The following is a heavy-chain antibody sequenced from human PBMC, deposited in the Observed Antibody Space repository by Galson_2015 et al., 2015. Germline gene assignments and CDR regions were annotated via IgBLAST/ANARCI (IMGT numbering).Heavy chain of an antibody. V-gene: IGHV3-9*01. CDR1: RFTFDGFAAYA. CDR2: ISWNSGSI. D-gene: IGHD1-26*01. CDR3: AKDYVGDSGSYGGAFDI. Sequence: SLRLSCAASRFTFDGFAAYAMHWVRQAPGQGLEWVSGISWNSGSIGYADSVKGRFTISRDNAKNSLYLQMNSLRAEDTALYYCAKDYVGDSGSYGGAFDIWGQGTMVTVSS. J-gene: IGHJ3*02.